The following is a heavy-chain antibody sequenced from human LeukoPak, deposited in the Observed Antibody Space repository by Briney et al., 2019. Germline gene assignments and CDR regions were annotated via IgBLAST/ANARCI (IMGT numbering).Heavy chain of an antibody. CDR3: ARTSSGRSPYDY. V-gene: IGHV1-18*01. Sequence: ASVKXSCXASGYTLTSYGISWVRQAPGQGLEGMGWISAYNGNTNYAQKLQGRVTMTTDTSTSTAYMELRSLRSDDTAVYYCARTSSGRSPYDYWGQGTLVTVSS. J-gene: IGHJ4*02. CDR2: ISAYNGNT. D-gene: IGHD6-19*01. CDR1: GYTLTSYG.